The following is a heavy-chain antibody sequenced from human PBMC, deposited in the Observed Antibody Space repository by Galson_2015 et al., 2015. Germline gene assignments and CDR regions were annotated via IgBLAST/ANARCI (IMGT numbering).Heavy chain of an antibody. CDR3: ARHRRGRYFDWLSKGLNRYYFDY. V-gene: IGHV5-51*01. D-gene: IGHD3-9*01. Sequence: QSGAEVKKPGESLKISCKGSGYSFTSYWIGWVRQMPGKGLEWMGIIYPGDSDTRYSPSFQGQVTISADKSISTAYLQWRSLKASDTAMNYCARHRRGRYFDWLSKGLNRYYFDYWGQGTLVTVSS. CDR1: GYSFTSYW. CDR2: IYPGDSDT. J-gene: IGHJ4*02.